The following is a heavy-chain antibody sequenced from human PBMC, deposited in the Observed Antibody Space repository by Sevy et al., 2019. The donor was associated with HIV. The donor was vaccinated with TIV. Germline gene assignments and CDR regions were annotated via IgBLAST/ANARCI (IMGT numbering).Heavy chain of an antibody. V-gene: IGHV4-61*01. Sequence: SETLSLTCTVSADSIDSISNYYWTWVRQPPGKGLEWLGYIYHSGTNYNPSLKSRISISLDTSKKQFSLKLKSVTAADTAVYFCARVLSGRRFDYWGQGILVTVSS. CDR1: ADSIDSISNYY. D-gene: IGHD5-12*01. J-gene: IGHJ4*02. CDR2: IYHSGT. CDR3: ARVLSGRRFDY.